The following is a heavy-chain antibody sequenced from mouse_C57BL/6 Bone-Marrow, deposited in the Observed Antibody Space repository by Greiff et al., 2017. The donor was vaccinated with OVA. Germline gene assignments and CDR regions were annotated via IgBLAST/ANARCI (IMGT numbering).Heavy chain of an antibody. J-gene: IGHJ1*03. Sequence: QVTLKVSGPGILQSSQTLSLTCSFSGFSLSTSGMGVSWIRQPSGKGLEWLAHIYWDDDKRYNPSLKSRLTITKDTSRNQVFLKITSVDTADTATYYGARSPTVVATRYFGVWGTGTTVTVSS. CDR2: IYWDDDK. V-gene: IGHV8-12*01. CDR1: GFSLSTSGMG. D-gene: IGHD1-1*01. CDR3: ARSPTVVATRYFGV.